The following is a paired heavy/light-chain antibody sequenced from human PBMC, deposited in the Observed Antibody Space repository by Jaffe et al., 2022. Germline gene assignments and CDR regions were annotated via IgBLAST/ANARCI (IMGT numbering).Heavy chain of an antibody. J-gene: IGHJ4*02. CDR3: VRRLYYGDHEWELQDY. CDR1: GYSFTSYW. CDR2: IYPGDSDT. Sequence: EVQLVQSGAEVKKPGESLRISCKASGYSFTSYWIGWVRQMPGKGLEWMGIIYPGDSDTRYSPSFQGQVTISADKSISTAYLQWSSLKASDTAMYYCVRRLYYGDHEWELQDYWGQGTLVTVSS. D-gene: IGHD1-26*01. V-gene: IGHV5-51*03.
Light chain of an antibody. J-gene: IGKJ1*01. CDR1: QSLLHSNGYNY. CDR3: MQALQTQWT. Sequence: DIVMTQSPLSLPVTPGEPASISCRSSQSLLHSNGYNYLDWYLQKPGQSPQLLIYLGSNRASGVPDRFSGSGSGTDFTLKISRVEAEDVGVYYCMQALQTQWTFGQGTKVEIK. CDR2: LGS. V-gene: IGKV2-28*01.